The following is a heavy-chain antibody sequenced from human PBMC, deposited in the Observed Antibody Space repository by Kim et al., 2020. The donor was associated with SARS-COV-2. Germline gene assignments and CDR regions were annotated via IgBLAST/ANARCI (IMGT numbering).Heavy chain of an antibody. CDR1: GFTFSSYS. J-gene: IGHJ4*02. V-gene: IGHV3-21*01. CDR2: ISSSSSYI. CDR3: ARGSSSSGSILDY. D-gene: IGHD6-6*01. Sequence: GGYLRLSCAASGFTFSSYSMNWVRQAPGKGLEWVSSISSSSSYIYYADSVKGRFTISRDNAKNSLYLQMNSLRAEDTAVYYCARGSSSSGSILDYWGQGTLVTVSS.